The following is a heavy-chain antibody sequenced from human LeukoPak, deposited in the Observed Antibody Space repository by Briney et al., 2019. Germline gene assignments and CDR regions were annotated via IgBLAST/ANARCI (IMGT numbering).Heavy chain of an antibody. Sequence: SETLSLTCTVSVGSISGSTYYWGWVRQPPGKGLEWIGSIYSGGSAYYKPSLKSRVTISVDTSKNQFSLKLSSVTAADTAVYYCARGQGIAAAGTRQDYWGQGTLVTVSS. V-gene: IGHV4-39*07. CDR3: ARGQGIAAAGTRQDY. D-gene: IGHD6-13*01. CDR2: IYSGGSA. J-gene: IGHJ4*02. CDR1: VGSISGSTYY.